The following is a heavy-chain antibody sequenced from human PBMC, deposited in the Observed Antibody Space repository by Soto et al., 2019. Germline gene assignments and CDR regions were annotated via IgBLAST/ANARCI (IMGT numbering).Heavy chain of an antibody. CDR3: ARGNANFGDDGFDT. CDR1: GGTFSSYA. D-gene: IGHD3-3*01. V-gene: IGHV1-69*01. Sequence: QVPLVQSGAEVKKPGSSVKVSCKASGGTFSSYAIIWVRQAPGQGLEWMGGILPTFGTANYAQKFQGRVTITADESTSTAYMELSSLRSEDPAVYYCARGNANFGDDGFDTLGQGALVTVSS. J-gene: IGHJ5*02. CDR2: ILPTFGTA.